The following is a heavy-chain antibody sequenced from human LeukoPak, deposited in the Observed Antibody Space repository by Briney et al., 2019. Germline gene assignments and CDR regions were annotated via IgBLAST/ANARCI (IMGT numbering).Heavy chain of an antibody. D-gene: IGHD3-10*01. CDR3: ATAWITMVRGVITDY. J-gene: IGHJ4*02. V-gene: IGHV1-24*01. CDR1: GYTLTELS. Sequence: ASVKVSCKVSGYTLTELSMHWVRQAPGKGLEWMGGFDPEDGETIYAQKFQVRVTMTEDTSTDTAYMELSSLRSEDTAVYYCATAWITMVRGVITDYWGQGTLVTVSS. CDR2: FDPEDGET.